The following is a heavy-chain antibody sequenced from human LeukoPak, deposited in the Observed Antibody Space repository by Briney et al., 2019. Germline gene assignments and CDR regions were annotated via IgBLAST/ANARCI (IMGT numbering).Heavy chain of an antibody. D-gene: IGHD6-6*01. CDR1: GGSISSYY. CDR2: IYTSGST. Sequence: SETLSLTCTVSGGSISSYYWSWIRQPPGQGLEWIGYIYTSGSTNYNPSLKSRVTISVDTSKNQFSLKLSSVTAADTAVYYCARGSKKRSSSYYYYYYMDVWGKGTTVTVSS. J-gene: IGHJ6*03. CDR3: ARGSKKRSSSYYYYYYMDV. V-gene: IGHV4-4*09.